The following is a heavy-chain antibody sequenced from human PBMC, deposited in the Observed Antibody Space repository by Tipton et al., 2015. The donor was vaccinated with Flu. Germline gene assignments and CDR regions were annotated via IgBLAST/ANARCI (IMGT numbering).Heavy chain of an antibody. CDR1: GFTVSTSY. CDR2: VYDDGRT. J-gene: IGHJ4*02. Sequence: VQLVQSGGGLIRPGGSLRLSCAVSGFTVSTSYMSWVRQPPGKGLEWVSIVYDDGRTYYADSVEGRFAISRDNSKNILYLQTNSLRADDTAVYFCARDEGGTYPDWGQGTLVTVSS. V-gene: IGHV3-53*01. D-gene: IGHD1-14*01. CDR3: ARDEGGTYPD.